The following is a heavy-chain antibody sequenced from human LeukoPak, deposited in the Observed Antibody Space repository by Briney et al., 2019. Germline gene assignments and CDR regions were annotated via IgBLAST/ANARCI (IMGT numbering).Heavy chain of an antibody. V-gene: IGHV1-18*01. CDR3: ARDQGSSSGGAFDY. CDR2: ISAYNGNT. D-gene: IGHD6-19*01. CDR1: GYTFTSYG. J-gene: IGHJ4*02. Sequence: GASVKVSCKASGYTFTSYGISWVRQPPGQGLEGMGWISAYNGNTNCAQKLQGRVTMTTDTSTSTAYMELRSLRSDDTAVYYCARDQGSSSGGAFDYWGQGTLVTVSS.